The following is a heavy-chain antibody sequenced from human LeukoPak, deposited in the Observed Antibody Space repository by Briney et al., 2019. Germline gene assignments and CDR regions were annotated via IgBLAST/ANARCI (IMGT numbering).Heavy chain of an antibody. J-gene: IGHJ4*02. D-gene: IGHD5-24*01. CDR1: GASVTNYY. Sequence: AVTLSLTCTVSGASVTNYYWAWIRQPPGKGLEWIGYIYYSGSTNYNPSLKSRVTISVDTSKNQFSLKLSSVTAADTAVYYCARGNRYNYYWGQGTLVTV. CDR2: IYYSGST. CDR3: ARGNRYNYY. V-gene: IGHV4-59*02.